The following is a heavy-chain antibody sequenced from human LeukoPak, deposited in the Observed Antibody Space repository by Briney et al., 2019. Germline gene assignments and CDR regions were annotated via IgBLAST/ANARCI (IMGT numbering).Heavy chain of an antibody. D-gene: IGHD3-10*01. Sequence: SETLSLTCIVSRGSIRSHYWRWIRPPPGKELEWIGYIHNSEGTKYNPPLRRRLTISLDTSKNHSSLNLTSVTAADTAVYCCERLINYYGDTGYSGDAFDVWGQGTMVPVSS. J-gene: IGHJ3*01. CDR1: RGSIRSHY. V-gene: IGHV4-59*08. CDR3: ERLINYYGDTGYSGDAFDV. CDR2: IHNSEGT.